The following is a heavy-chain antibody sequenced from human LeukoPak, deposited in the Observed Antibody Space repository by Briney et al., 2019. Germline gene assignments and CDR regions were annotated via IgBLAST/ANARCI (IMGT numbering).Heavy chain of an antibody. V-gene: IGHV1-2*02. D-gene: IGHD3-22*01. CDR1: GYTFTGVY. CDR2: IYPNIGTT. CDR3: AKLLQHYYFDASGYYDDDY. J-gene: IGHJ4*02. Sequence: ASVKVSSKASGYTFTGVYIHWVRQTPGQGLERMSCIYPNIGTTKYTQKFQGTVTTTRDTSLSAVYMELRRLRSDDPAVYYSAKLLQHYYFDASGYYDDDYWGQGTPIIASS.